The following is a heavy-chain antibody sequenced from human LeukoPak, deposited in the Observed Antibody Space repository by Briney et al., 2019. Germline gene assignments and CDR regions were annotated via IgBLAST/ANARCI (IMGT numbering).Heavy chain of an antibody. D-gene: IGHD3-10*01. CDR3: ARDVWFGKLFENY. V-gene: IGHV1-2*02. J-gene: IGHJ4*02. CDR1: GYSFTVHY. Sequence: ASVKVSGTTSGYSFTVHYMHWVRQTPGQGLEWMGWINPNSGGTNYAQKFQGRVTMTRDTSISTAYMELSRLRSDDTAVYYCARDVWFGKLFENYWGQGTLVTVSS. CDR2: INPNSGGT.